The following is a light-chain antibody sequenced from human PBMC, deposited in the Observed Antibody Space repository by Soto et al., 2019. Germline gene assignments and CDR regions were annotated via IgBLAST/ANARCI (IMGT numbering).Light chain of an antibody. CDR3: SSYAGNFHFV. CDR2: DVN. V-gene: IGLV2-11*01. Sequence: QSVLTQPRSVSGSPGQSVTISCTGTSSDVGGYNYVSWYQQHPGKAPKHIIYDVNKRPSWVPGRLSASKSGNTASLTISGLQAEDEADYYCSSYAGNFHFVFGSGTKLTVL. CDR1: SSDVGGYNY. J-gene: IGLJ1*01.